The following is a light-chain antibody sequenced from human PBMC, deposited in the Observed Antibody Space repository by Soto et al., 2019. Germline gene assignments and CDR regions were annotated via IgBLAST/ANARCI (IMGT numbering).Light chain of an antibody. J-gene: IGLJ2*01. CDR1: SSDVGGYNY. CDR3: NAATSSSNVI. V-gene: IGLV2-14*01. CDR2: YVT. Sequence: QSALTQPASVSGSPGQSITISCTGTSSDVGGYNYVSWYQQHPGKVPKLIIYYVTNRPSGVPNRFSGSKSGNTASLTISGPEAEDEAEYCSNAATSSSNVIFGGGTKLTVL.